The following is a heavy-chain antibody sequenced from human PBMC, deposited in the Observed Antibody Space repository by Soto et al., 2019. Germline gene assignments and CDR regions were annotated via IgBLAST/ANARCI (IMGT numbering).Heavy chain of an antibody. CDR1: GYTFTSHY. CDR2: VNPSGGST. D-gene: IGHD2-21*02. V-gene: IGHV1-46*01. J-gene: IGHJ6*02. Sequence: ASVKVSCKSSGYTFTSHYMHWVRQAPGQGLEWMGIVNPSGGSTTYAEKFQGRVTITRDTSTSTVYMEVSSLRSEDTAVYYCARELMCGGDCYYYYGMDVWGQGTKVTVSS. CDR3: ARELMCGGDCYYYYGMDV.